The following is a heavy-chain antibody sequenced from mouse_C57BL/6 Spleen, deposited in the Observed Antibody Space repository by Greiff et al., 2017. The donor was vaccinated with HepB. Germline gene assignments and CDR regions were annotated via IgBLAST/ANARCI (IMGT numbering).Heavy chain of an antibody. V-gene: IGHV10-3*01. J-gene: IGHJ4*01. D-gene: IGHD3-1*01. CDR3: VREGLPSLYYYAMDY. Sequence: EAGGGLVQPKGSLKLSCAASGFTFNTYAMHWVRQAPGKGLEWVARIRSKSSNYATYYADSVKDRFTISRDDSQSMLYLQMNNLKTEDTAMYYCVREGLPSLYYYAMDYWGQGTSVTVSS. CDR1: GFTFNTYA. CDR2: IRSKSSNYAT.